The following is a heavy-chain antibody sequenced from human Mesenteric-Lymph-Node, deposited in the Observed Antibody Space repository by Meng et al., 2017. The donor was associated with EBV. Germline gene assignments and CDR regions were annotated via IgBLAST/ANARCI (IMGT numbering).Heavy chain of an antibody. Sequence: QGDREGSGPGLVKPSGTLSLTCAVSGGSISSDNWWTWVRQPPGKGLEWIGEIHHSGATNYNPSLKSRVTISVDKSKNQFSLKLSSVAAADAAVYFCASVIYGSGLNSWFDPWGHGTLVTVSS. CDR3: ASVIYGSGLNSWFDP. D-gene: IGHD3-10*01. CDR1: GGSISSDNW. V-gene: IGHV4-4*02. J-gene: IGHJ5*02. CDR2: IHHSGAT.